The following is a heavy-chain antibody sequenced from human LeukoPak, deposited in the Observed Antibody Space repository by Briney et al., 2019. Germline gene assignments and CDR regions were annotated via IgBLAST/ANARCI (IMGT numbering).Heavy chain of an antibody. CDR3: ARPLGARGILTGYYLV. CDR1: GFTFSSYA. J-gene: IGHJ4*02. Sequence: GGSLRLSCAASGFTFSSYAMSWVRQAPGKGLEWVSAISGSGGSAYYADSVKGRFTISRDNSKNTLYLQMNSLRAEDTAVYYCARPLGARGILTGYYLVWGQGTLVTVSS. D-gene: IGHD3-9*01. CDR2: ISGSGGSA. V-gene: IGHV3-23*01.